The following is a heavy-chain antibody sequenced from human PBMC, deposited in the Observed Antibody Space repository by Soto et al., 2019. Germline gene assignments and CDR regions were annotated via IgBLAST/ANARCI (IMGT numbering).Heavy chain of an antibody. CDR1: GGSISSGGYS. CDR2: IYYSGST. D-gene: IGHD4-4*01. Sequence: SETLSLTCTVSGGSISSGGYSWTWIRQHPGKGLEWIGYIYYSGSTYYKPSLKSRVTISVDTSKNQLSLKLSSVTAADTAVYYCAKRSVTTGAFDIWGQGTAVTVSS. CDR3: AKRSVTTGAFDI. J-gene: IGHJ3*02. V-gene: IGHV4-31*03.